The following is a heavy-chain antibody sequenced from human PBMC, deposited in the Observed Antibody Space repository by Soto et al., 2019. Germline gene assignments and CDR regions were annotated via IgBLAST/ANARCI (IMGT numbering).Heavy chain of an antibody. CDR2: IIPIFGTA. CDR3: ARDQPIAVAGTVSAGVFDY. V-gene: IGHV1-69*13. D-gene: IGHD6-19*01. Sequence: SVKVSCKASGGTFSSYAISWVRQAPGQGLEWMGGIIPIFGTANYAQKFQGRVTITADESTSTAYMELSSLRSEDTAVYYCARDQPIAVAGTVSAGVFDYWGQGTLVTVSS. CDR1: GGTFSSYA. J-gene: IGHJ4*02.